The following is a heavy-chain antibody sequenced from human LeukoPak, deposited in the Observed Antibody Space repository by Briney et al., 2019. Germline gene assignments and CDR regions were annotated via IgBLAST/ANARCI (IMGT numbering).Heavy chain of an antibody. CDR1: GGSISSYY. CDR3: ARWSSGWSNAFDL. Sequence: AETLSLTCTVSGGSISSYYWSWIRQPPGKGLEWIGYIYYSGITNYNPSLKSRVTISVDTSKNQFSLKVTSVTAADTAVYYCARWSSGWSNAFDLWGQGTMVTVSS. V-gene: IGHV4-59*01. CDR2: IYYSGIT. J-gene: IGHJ3*01. D-gene: IGHD6-19*01.